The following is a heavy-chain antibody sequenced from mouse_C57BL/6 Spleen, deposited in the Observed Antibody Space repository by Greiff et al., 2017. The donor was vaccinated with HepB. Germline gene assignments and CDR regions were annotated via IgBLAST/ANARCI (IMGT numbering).Heavy chain of an antibody. CDR1: GYTFTSYW. CDR3: AREDTTVVKGFDY. Sequence: QVQLQQPGAELVMPGASVKLSCKASGYTFTSYWMHWVKQRPGQGLEWIGEIDPSDSYTNYNQKFKGKSTVTVDKSSSTAYMQLSSLTSEDSAVYYCAREDTTVVKGFDYWGQGTTLTVSS. V-gene: IGHV1-69*01. J-gene: IGHJ2*01. D-gene: IGHD1-1*01. CDR2: IDPSDSYT.